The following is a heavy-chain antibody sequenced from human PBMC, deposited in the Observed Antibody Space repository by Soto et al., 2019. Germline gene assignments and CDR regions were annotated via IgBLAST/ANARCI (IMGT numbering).Heavy chain of an antibody. J-gene: IGHJ4*02. CDR2: IFNSGTT. V-gene: IGHV4-31*02. Sequence: QVQLQESGPGLVKPSQTLSLTCSVSGASTVSHYHWTWIRQPPGKGLEWMGYIFNSGTTFYNPSLTSRLSISMDTSGTHLSLELRSVTAANTAVYYCALALGPTTGLDYWGQGTLVTVSS. CDR1: GASTVSHYH. CDR3: ALALGPTTGLDY. D-gene: IGHD1-26*01.